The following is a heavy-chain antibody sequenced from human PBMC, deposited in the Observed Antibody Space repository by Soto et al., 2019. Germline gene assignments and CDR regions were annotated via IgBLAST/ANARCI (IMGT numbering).Heavy chain of an antibody. CDR3: TRDASRDSSARGWFDP. V-gene: IGHV3-21*01. D-gene: IGHD6-13*01. CDR2: ISSNSAYI. Sequence: LRLSCAASGFTFRSFTMNWVRQAPGKGLEWVSTISSNSAYIYYTDALRGRFTISRDNAKNSLHLQMNSLGAEDTAVYYCTRDASRDSSARGWFDPWGPGTLVTVSS. J-gene: IGHJ5*02. CDR1: GFTFRSFT.